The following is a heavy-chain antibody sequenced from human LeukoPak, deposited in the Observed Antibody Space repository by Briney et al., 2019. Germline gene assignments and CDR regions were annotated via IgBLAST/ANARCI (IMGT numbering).Heavy chain of an antibody. Sequence: GGSLRLSCAASGFTFTDYGMHWVRQAPGKGLEWVAVTSYDGSNKYYADSVKGRFTISRDNSRNTLYLQTNSLRAEDTAVYYCAKDAGSGWDLTFFDYWGQGTLVTVSS. V-gene: IGHV3-30*18. J-gene: IGHJ4*02. CDR1: GFTFTDYG. CDR2: TSYDGSNK. D-gene: IGHD6-19*01. CDR3: AKDAGSGWDLTFFDY.